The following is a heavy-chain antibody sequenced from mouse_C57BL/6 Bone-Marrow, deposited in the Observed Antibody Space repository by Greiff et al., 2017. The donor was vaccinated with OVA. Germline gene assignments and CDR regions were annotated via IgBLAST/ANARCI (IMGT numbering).Heavy chain of an antibody. J-gene: IGHJ4*01. D-gene: IGHD3-2*02. CDR2: IHPNSGST. Sequence: VQLQQPGAELVKPGASVKLSCKASGYTFTSYWMHWVKQRPGQGLEWIGMIHPNSGSTNYNEKFKSKATLTVDKSSSTAYMQLSSLTSEDSAVYYCARGSGSYYAMDYWGQGTSVTVSS. V-gene: IGHV1-64*01. CDR1: GYTFTSYW. CDR3: ARGSGSYYAMDY.